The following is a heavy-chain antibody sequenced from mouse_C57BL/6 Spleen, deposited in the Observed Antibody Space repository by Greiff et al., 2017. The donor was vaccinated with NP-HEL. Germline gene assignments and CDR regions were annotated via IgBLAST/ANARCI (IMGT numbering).Heavy chain of an antibody. V-gene: IGHV1-64*01. Sequence: VQLQQPGAELVKPGASVKLSCKASGYTFTSYWMHWVKQRPGQGLEWIGMIHPNSGSTNYNEKFKSKATLTVDKSSSTAYMQLSSLTSEDSAVYYCARSGIGYGNYVDYWGQGTTLTVSS. CDR2: IHPNSGST. J-gene: IGHJ2*01. D-gene: IGHD2-1*01. CDR1: GYTFTSYW. CDR3: ARSGIGYGNYVDY.